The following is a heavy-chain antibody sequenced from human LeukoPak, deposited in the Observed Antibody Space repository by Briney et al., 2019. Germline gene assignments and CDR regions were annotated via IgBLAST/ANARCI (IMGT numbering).Heavy chain of an antibody. CDR2: ISAYDGNK. Sequence: ASVKVSCKASGYTFASYGISWVRQAPGQGLEWMGWISAYDGNKNYAQKLQGRVTMTTDASTSIAYMELRSLKSDDTAVYYCARAPPHYYGSDGPFDYWGQGTLVTVSS. CDR1: GYTFASYG. J-gene: IGHJ4*02. V-gene: IGHV1-18*01. D-gene: IGHD3-22*01. CDR3: ARAPPHYYGSDGPFDY.